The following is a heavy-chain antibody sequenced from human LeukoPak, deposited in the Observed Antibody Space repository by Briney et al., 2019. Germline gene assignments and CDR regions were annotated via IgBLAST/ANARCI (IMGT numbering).Heavy chain of an antibody. D-gene: IGHD6-13*01. CDR3: ARWYSSFYFDY. V-gene: IGHV3-7*01. CDR2: IKQDGSKK. CDR1: GFPFSSYW. J-gene: IGHJ4*02. Sequence: GGSLRLSCVASGFPFSSYWMTWVRQAPGKGLEWVANIKQDGSKKSYVDSVKGRFTISRDNSKNTLYLQMNSLRAEDTAVYYCARWYSSFYFDYWGQGTLVTVSS.